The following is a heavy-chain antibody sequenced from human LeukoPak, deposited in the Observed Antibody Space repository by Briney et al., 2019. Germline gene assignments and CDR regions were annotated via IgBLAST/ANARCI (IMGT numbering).Heavy chain of an antibody. CDR3: ARDHDSTLFDP. Sequence: GGSLRLSCAASGFTVSSNYMSWVRQAPGKGLEWVSVIYSGGSTYYADSVKGRFTISRDNSKNTLYLQMNSLRAEDTAVYYCARDHDSTLFDPWGQGTLVTVSS. D-gene: IGHD3-22*01. J-gene: IGHJ5*02. CDR2: IYSGGST. CDR1: GFTVSSNY. V-gene: IGHV3-66*01.